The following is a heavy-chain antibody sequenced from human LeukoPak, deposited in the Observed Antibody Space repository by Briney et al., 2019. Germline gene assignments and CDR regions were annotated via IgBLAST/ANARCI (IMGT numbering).Heavy chain of an antibody. Sequence: GGSLRLSCAASGFTFSSYAISWVRPAPGKGLEWVSAISGSGGSTYYADSVKGRFTISRDNSKNTLYLQMNSLRAEDTAVYYCAFPYDFWSGYLDYYGMDVWGQGTTVTVSS. D-gene: IGHD3-3*01. CDR1: GFTFSSYA. J-gene: IGHJ6*02. CDR3: AFPYDFWSGYLDYYGMDV. V-gene: IGHV3-23*01. CDR2: ISGSGGST.